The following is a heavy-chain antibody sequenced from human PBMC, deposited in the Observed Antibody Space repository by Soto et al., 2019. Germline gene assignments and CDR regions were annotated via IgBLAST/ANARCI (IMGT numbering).Heavy chain of an antibody. J-gene: IGHJ3*02. CDR2: ISAYNGNT. Sequence: GASVKVSCKASGYTFTSYGISWVRQAPGQGLEWMGWISAYNGNTNYAQKLQGRVTMTTDTSTSTAYMELRSLRSDDTAVYYCARDWLGGWYGSGSYYPGSDIWGQGTMVTVSS. CDR3: ARDWLGGWYGSGSYYPGSDI. CDR1: GYTFTSYG. D-gene: IGHD3-10*01. V-gene: IGHV1-18*01.